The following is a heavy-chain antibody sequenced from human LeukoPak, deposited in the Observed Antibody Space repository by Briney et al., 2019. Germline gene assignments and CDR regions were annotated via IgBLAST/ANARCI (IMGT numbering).Heavy chain of an antibody. Sequence: SETLSLTCAVYGGSFSGYYWSWIRQPPGKGLEWVGEINHSGSTNYNPSLKSRVTISVDPSKNQFSLKLSSVTAADTAVYYCARGGLYSSSWSSLGANWFDPWGQGTLVTVSS. CDR2: INHSGST. CDR3: ARGGLYSSSWSSLGANWFDP. J-gene: IGHJ5*02. D-gene: IGHD6-13*01. CDR1: GGSFSGYY. V-gene: IGHV4-34*01.